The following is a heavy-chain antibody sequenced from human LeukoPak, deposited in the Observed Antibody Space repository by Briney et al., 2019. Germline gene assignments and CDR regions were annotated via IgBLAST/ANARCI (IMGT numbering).Heavy chain of an antibody. V-gene: IGHV1-18*01. CDR3: ARDRDYDYVWGSYRINYGLFDY. Sequence: GASVKVSCKASGHTFTSYGISWVRQAPGQGLEWMGWISAYNGNTNYAQKLQGRVTMTTDTSTSTAYMELRSLRSDDTAVYYCARDRDYDYVWGSYRINYGLFDYWGQGTLVTVSS. CDR2: ISAYNGNT. J-gene: IGHJ4*02. CDR1: GHTFTSYG. D-gene: IGHD3-16*02.